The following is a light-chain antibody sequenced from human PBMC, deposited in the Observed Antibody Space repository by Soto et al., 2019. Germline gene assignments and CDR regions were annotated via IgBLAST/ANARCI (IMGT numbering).Light chain of an antibody. J-gene: IGKJ1*01. CDR3: QQYTISPLT. CDR1: QSVGNNY. CDR2: GAS. Sequence: EKVVNHSLDTLSLTQRERATLSCRASQSVGNNYLAWYQQRPGQAPRLVIYGASNRATGIPDRFSAWGSGTDFTLTTSRLEPEDFAVYYCQQYTISPLTFGQGTKVDIK. V-gene: IGKV3-20*01.